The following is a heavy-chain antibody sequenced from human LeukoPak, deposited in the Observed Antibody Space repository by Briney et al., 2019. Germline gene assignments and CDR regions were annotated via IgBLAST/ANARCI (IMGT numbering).Heavy chain of an antibody. CDR1: GGSISSYY. V-gene: IGHV4-59*01. Sequence: PSETLSLTCTVSGGSISSYYWSWIRQPPGKGLEWIGYIYYSGSTNYNPSLKSRVTISVDTSKNQFSLKLSSVTAADTAVYYCARDLDTAMVSFSFGYRGQGTLVTVSS. J-gene: IGHJ4*02. CDR3: ARDLDTAMVSFSFGY. CDR2: IYYSGST. D-gene: IGHD5-18*01.